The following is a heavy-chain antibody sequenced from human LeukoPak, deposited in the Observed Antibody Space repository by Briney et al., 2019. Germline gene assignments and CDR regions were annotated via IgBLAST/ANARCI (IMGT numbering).Heavy chain of an antibody. J-gene: IGHJ4*02. CDR2: IYTSGST. Sequence: SETLSLTCTVSDGSINSYYWNWIRQPAGRGLEWLGRIYTSGSTNYTPSLRSRVTMSLDASKNQFSLNLSSVTAADTAVYYCARVNGGNFDYWGQGTLVTVSS. V-gene: IGHV4-4*07. CDR1: DGSINSYY. D-gene: IGHD2-15*01. CDR3: ARVNGGNFDY.